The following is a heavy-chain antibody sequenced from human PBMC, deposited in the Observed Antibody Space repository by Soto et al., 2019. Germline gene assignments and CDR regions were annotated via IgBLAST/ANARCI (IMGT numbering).Heavy chain of an antibody. D-gene: IGHD6-19*01. CDR3: AVAVAGPTAIGY. CDR2: INSDGSST. CDR1: GFTFSSYW. J-gene: IGHJ4*02. Sequence: EVQLVESGGGLVQPGGSLRLSCAASGFTFSSYWMHWVRQAPGKGLVWISRINSDGSSTSYADSVKGRFTISRDNAKNTLYLQMNSLRAEDTAVYYCAVAVAGPTAIGYWGQGTLVTVSS. V-gene: IGHV3-74*01.